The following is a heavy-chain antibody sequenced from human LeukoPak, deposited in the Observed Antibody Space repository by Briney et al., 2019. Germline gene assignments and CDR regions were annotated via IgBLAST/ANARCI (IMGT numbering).Heavy chain of an antibody. Sequence: GGSLRLSCAASGFTFSSYSMNWVRQAPGKGLEWVSSISSSSSYIYYADSVKGRFTISRDNAKNSLYLQMNSLRAEDTAVYYCARDRGFFETDAFDIWGQGTMVTVSS. V-gene: IGHV3-21*01. J-gene: IGHJ3*02. CDR1: GFTFSSYS. D-gene: IGHD3-3*01. CDR3: ARDRGFFETDAFDI. CDR2: ISSSSSYI.